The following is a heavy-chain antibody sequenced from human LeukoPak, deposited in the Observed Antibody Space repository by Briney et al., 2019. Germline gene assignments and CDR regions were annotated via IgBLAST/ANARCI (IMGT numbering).Heavy chain of an antibody. J-gene: IGHJ4*02. CDR3: ARGLSLDY. Sequence: GGSLRLSCAASGFTFKSYNMNWVRQAPGKGLEWVSSISTGSNSLYYGDSVRGRFTISREDSRNSLYLQMSNLRAEDTAVYYSARGLSLDYWGQGTLVTVSS. CDR2: ISTGSNSL. V-gene: IGHV3-21*01. CDR1: GFTFKSYN.